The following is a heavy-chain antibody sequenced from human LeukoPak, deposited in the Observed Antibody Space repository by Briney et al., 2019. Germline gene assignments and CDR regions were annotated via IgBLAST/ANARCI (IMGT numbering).Heavy chain of an antibody. CDR2: SSSIGGRT. Sequence: GGSLRLSCAASGFTVISNYMSWVRQAPGKGLEWVSGSSSIGGRTYYADSVKGRFTISRDNSKNTLYLQMNSLRAEDTAVYYCARVVDPSFDIWGQGTMVTVSS. V-gene: IGHV3-53*05. CDR1: GFTVISNY. CDR3: ARVVDPSFDI. D-gene: IGHD1-26*01. J-gene: IGHJ3*02.